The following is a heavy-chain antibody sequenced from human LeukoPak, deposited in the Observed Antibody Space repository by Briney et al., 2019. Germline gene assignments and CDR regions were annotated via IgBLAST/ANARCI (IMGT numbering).Heavy chain of an antibody. CDR3: ARDYRRYSSGWYDY. Sequence: SETLSLTCAVYGGSFSGYYWSWIRQPPGKGLEWIGSIYYSGSTYYNPSLKSRVTISVDTSKNQFSLKLSSVTAADTAVYYCARDYRRYSSGWYDYWGQGTLVTVSS. J-gene: IGHJ4*02. CDR1: GGSFSGYY. V-gene: IGHV4-34*01. D-gene: IGHD6-19*01. CDR2: IYYSGST.